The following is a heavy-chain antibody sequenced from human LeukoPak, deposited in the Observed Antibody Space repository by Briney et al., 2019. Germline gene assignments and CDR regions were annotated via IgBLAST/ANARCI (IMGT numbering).Heavy chain of an antibody. CDR1: GYTFTSYY. V-gene: IGHV1-46*03. Sequence: GASVKVSCKASGYTFTSYYMHWVRQARGQGLEWMGIINPSGGSTSYAQKFQGRVTMTRDTSTSTVYMELSSLRSEDTAVYYCARVTRSGWYDYWGQGTLVTVSS. CDR2: INPSGGST. J-gene: IGHJ4*02. D-gene: IGHD6-19*01. CDR3: ARVTRSGWYDY.